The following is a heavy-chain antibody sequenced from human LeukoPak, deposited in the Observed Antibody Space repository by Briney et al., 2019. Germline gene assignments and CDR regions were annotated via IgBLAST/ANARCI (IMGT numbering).Heavy chain of an antibody. CDR2: IYNDGGT. V-gene: IGHV3-53*01. CDR1: GFTVSSNY. Sequence: GGSLRLSCAASGFTVSSNYMNWVRQAPGEGLEWVSVIYNDGGTYYADSVKGRFTISRDNSKNTLYLQMNSLRAEDTAVYYCGTSRSRTSGFDYRGQGTLVTVSS. CDR3: GTSRSRTSGFDY. D-gene: IGHD2-8*02. J-gene: IGHJ4*02.